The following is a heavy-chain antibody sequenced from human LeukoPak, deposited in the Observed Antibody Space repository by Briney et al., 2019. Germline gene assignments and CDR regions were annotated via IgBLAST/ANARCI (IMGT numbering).Heavy chain of an antibody. V-gene: IGHV3-30*02. J-gene: IGHJ3*02. CDR2: IRYDGSNK. D-gene: IGHD2-2*01. CDR1: GFTFSSYG. Sequence: GGSLRLSCAASGFTFSSYGMHWVRQAPGKGLGWVAFIRYDGSNKYYADSVKGRFTISRDNSKNTLYLQMNSLRAEDTAVYYCAKDLGSTKGIWGQGTMVTVSS. CDR3: AKDLGSTKGI.